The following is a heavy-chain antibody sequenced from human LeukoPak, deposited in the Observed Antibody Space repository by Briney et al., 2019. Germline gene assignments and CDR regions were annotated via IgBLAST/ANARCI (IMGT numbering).Heavy chain of an antibody. Sequence: SVKVSCKASGGTFSSYAISWVRQAPGQGLEWMGGIIPIFATANYAQKFQGRVTITADESTSTAYKELSSLRSEDTAVYYCATLPLAVLRFLEWYPPVWFDPWGQGTLVTVSS. CDR1: GGTFSSYA. D-gene: IGHD3-3*01. J-gene: IGHJ5*02. V-gene: IGHV1-69*13. CDR3: ATLPLAVLRFLEWYPPVWFDP. CDR2: IIPIFATA.